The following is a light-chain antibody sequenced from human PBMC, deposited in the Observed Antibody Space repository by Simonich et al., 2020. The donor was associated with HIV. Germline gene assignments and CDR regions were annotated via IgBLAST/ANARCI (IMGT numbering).Light chain of an antibody. J-gene: IGKJ4*01. V-gene: IGKV4-1*01. Sequence: DIVMTQSPDSLAVSLGERATINCKSSRRVSRSSDKKNSLGWFQQKPGQPPKLLIYWASTREAGVPDRFSGSGSGTDFTLTISSLQAEDVAAYYCQQYYSSPVTFGGGTKVEIK. CDR2: WAS. CDR1: RRVSRSSDKKNS. CDR3: QQYYSSPVT.